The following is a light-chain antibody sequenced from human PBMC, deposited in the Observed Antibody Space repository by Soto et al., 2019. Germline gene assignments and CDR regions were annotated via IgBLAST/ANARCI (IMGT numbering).Light chain of an antibody. CDR1: SGSVSTSYY. CDR3: VLYMGSGISV. J-gene: IGLJ3*02. V-gene: IGLV8-61*01. CDR2: NTN. Sequence: QAVVTQEPSCSVSPGRTVTLTCGLSSGSVSTSYYPSWYQQTPGQAPRTLIYNTNTRSSGVPDRFSGSILGNKAALTITGAQADDESDYYCVLYMGSGISVFGGGTKLTVL.